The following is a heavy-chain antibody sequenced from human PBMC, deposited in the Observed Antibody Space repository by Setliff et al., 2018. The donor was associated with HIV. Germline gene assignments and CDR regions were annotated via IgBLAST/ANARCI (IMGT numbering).Heavy chain of an antibody. Sequence: SETLSLTCTVSGASISSGGFYWHWIRQHPGKGLEWIGYIYYSGSTYYNPSLKSRVTISVDTSKNQFSLKLSSLTAADTAVYYCASLSVRRDYSYGMDVWGQGTTVTGSS. CDR1: GASISSGGFY. J-gene: IGHJ6*02. CDR2: IYYSGST. V-gene: IGHV4-31*03. CDR3: ASLSVRRDYSYGMDV.